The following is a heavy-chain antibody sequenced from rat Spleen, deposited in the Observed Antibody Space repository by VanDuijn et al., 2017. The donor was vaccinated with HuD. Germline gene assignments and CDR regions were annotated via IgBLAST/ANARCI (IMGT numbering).Heavy chain of an antibody. J-gene: IGHJ1*01. CDR1: GFTFSDYN. D-gene: IGHD5-1*01. CDR2: ISDEGSST. CDR3: ARHGLGSWYFDF. V-gene: IGHV5-7*01. Sequence: EVQLVESGGGLVQPGRSLKLSCVASGFTFSDYNMAWVRQAPKKGLEWVATISDEGSSTYYRDSVKGRFTISRDNAKSTLYLQMNSLRSEDTATYYCARHGLGSWYFDFWGPGTMVTVSS.